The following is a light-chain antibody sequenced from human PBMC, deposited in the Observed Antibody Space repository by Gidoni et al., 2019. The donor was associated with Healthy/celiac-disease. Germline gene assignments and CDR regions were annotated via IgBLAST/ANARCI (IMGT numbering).Light chain of an antibody. CDR3: QRRSNWLT. J-gene: IGKJ4*01. CDR2: DAS. Sequence: EIVLTQSSATLSLSPGERATLSCSASQSVSSNLAWYQQKPGQAPRLLIYDASNRATGIPARFSGSGSGTDFTLTISGLEPEDFAVYYCQRRSNWLTFGGGTKVEIK. CDR1: QSVSSN. V-gene: IGKV3-11*01.